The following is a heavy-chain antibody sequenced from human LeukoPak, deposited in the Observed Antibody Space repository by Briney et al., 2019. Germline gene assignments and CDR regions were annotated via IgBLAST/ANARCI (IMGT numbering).Heavy chain of an antibody. CDR1: GFTFSNAW. CDR2: IKSKTDGRTT. Sequence: GGSLRLSCAASGFTFSNAWMSWVRQAPGKGLEWVGRIKSKTDGRTTDYAAPVKGRFTISRDDSKNTLYLQMNSLKTEDTAVYYCTPVQLERHLDYWGQGTLVTVSS. V-gene: IGHV3-15*01. J-gene: IGHJ4*02. CDR3: TPVQLERHLDY. D-gene: IGHD1-1*01.